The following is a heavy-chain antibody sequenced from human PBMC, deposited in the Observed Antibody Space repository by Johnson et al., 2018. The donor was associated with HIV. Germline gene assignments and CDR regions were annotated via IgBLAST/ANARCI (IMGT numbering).Heavy chain of an antibody. CDR2: ISWNSGSL. D-gene: IGHD3-22*01. Sequence: VQLVESGGGLVQPGRSLRLSCTASGFTFDDYAMHWVRQAPGKGLEWVSGISWNSGSLGYAASVKGSFTIPRDNSKNTMYRQMGSLRAEDMAVYYCARALSDYDSTRTDAFDLWGQGTMVTVSS. CDR3: ARALSDYDSTRTDAFDL. J-gene: IGHJ3*01. V-gene: IGHV3-9*03. CDR1: GFTFDDYA.